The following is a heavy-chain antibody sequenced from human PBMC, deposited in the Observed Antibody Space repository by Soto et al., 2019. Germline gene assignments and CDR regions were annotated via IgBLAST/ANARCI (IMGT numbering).Heavy chain of an antibody. CDR1: GFTFSSYW. CDR3: AREDHSTYNY. CDR2: IAHDGSNR. Sequence: EVQLVESGGGLVQPGGSLRLSCAASGFTFSSYWMSRVRQGPGKDLEWVANIAHDGSNRYYVDSVKGRFTISRDNAKNSLYLQLNSLRAEDTAVYYCAREDHSTYNYWGQGTLVTVSS. J-gene: IGHJ4*02. D-gene: IGHD4-4*01. V-gene: IGHV3-7*04.